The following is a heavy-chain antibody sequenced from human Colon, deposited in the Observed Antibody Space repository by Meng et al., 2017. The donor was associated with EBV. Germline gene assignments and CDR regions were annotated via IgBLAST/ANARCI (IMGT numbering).Heavy chain of an antibody. D-gene: IGHD2-2*03. CDR2: INHSGSA. CDR3: ARTFGYCSNNNCPRTLGY. J-gene: IGHJ4*02. Sequence: QVQLQQWGAGLLTPSETLSLPCGVSGGSLSGYYWSWIRHFPGRTLEFIGDINHSGSANYNPSLRSRVTISVDTSKNQIFLNLHSVTAADTAVYHCARTFGYCSNNNCPRTLGYWGQGTLVTVSS. CDR1: GGSLSGYY. V-gene: IGHV4-34*02.